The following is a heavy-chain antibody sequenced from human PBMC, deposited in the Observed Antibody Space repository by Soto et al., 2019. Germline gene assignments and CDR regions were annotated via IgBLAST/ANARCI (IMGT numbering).Heavy chain of an antibody. D-gene: IGHD6-19*01. V-gene: IGHV4-39*01. CDR2: IYYSGST. J-gene: IGHJ4*02. CDR1: GGSISSSSYY. Sequence: PSETLSLTCTVSGGSISSSSYYWVWIRQPPGKGLEWIGSIYYSGSTYYNPSLKSRVTISVDTSKNQFSLKLSSVTAADTAVYYCARSEGYSSGWDFDYWGQGTLVTVSS. CDR3: ARSEGYSSGWDFDY.